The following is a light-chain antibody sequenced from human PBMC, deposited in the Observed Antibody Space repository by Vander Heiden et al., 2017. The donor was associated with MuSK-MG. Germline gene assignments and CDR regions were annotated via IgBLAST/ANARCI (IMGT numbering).Light chain of an antibody. Sequence: EIVLTQSPGTLSLSPGERATLSCRASQSVSSSYLARYQQNPGQAPRLLIYGAFSRATGIPDRFSGSGSGTDFTLTISRLEPEDFAVYYCQQGGWSRSFGQGTKVEIK. CDR2: GAF. CDR1: QSVSSSY. J-gene: IGKJ1*01. V-gene: IGKV3-20*01. CDR3: QQGGWSRS.